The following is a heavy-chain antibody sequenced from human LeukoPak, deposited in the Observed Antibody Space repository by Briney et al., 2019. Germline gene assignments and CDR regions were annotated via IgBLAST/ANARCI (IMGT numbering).Heavy chain of an antibody. Sequence: SVKVSCKASGGTFISYAISWVRQAPGQGLEWMGGIIPIFGTANYAQKFQGRVTITADESTSTAYMELSSLRSEDTAVYYCAGRYCSGGSCHYYYGMDVWGQGTTVTVSS. CDR3: AGRYCSGGSCHYYYGMDV. D-gene: IGHD2-15*01. CDR2: IIPIFGTA. CDR1: GGTFISYA. J-gene: IGHJ6*02. V-gene: IGHV1-69*13.